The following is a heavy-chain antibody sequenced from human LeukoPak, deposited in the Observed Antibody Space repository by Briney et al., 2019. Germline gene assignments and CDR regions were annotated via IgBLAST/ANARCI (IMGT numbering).Heavy chain of an antibody. CDR3: AKDPYDSSGYRTGSFDY. V-gene: IGHV3-30*18. CDR2: ISYDGSNK. CDR1: GFTFSSYG. D-gene: IGHD3-22*01. J-gene: IGHJ4*02. Sequence: PGGSLRLSCAASGFTFSSYGMHWVRQAPGKGLEWVAVISYDGSNKYYADSAKGRFTISRDNSKNTLYLQMNSLRAEDTAVYYCAKDPYDSSGYRTGSFDYWGQGTLVTVSS.